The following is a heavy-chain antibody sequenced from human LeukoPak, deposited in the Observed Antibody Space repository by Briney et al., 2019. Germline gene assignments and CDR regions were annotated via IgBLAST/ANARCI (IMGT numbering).Heavy chain of an antibody. Sequence: GGSLRLSCAASGFTFSESWMTWVRQVPGQGLEWVAHINHEGGGIQYVDSVKGRFTISRDNAKGSVYLQMNSLRAEDTAVYYCARECIDGYYESSGYDLWGQGTLVTVSS. D-gene: IGHD3-22*01. V-gene: IGHV3-7*01. CDR3: ARECIDGYYESSGYDL. CDR2: INHEGGGI. CDR1: GFTFSESW. J-gene: IGHJ4*02.